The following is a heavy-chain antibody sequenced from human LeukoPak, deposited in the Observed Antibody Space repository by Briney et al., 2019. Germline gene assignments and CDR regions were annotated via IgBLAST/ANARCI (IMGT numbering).Heavy chain of an antibody. CDR1: GGSMNSYY. J-gene: IGHJ6*02. CDR2: IYYSGST. D-gene: IGHD6-6*01. CDR3: AREGIAARPRYYYGMDV. V-gene: IGHV4-59*12. Sequence: PSETLSLTCSVSGGSMNSYYWSWIRQSPGKGLEWIGYIYYSGSTNYNPSLKSRVTISVDTSKNQFSLKLSSVTAADTAVYYCAREGIAARPRYYYGMDVWGQGTTVTVSS.